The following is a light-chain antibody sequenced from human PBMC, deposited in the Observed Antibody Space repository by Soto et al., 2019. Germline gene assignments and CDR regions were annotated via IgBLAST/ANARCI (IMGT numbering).Light chain of an antibody. V-gene: IGKV3D-20*01. CDR1: QSVSSSY. CDR2: DAS. Sequence: EIVVTQSPATLSFSPGERATLSCGARQSVSSSYLAWYQQKPGLAPRLLIYDASSRATGIPDRFSGSGSGTALPLTISRLEPEDFALYYCQQYGSSTFTFGPGTKVHIK. J-gene: IGKJ3*01. CDR3: QQYGSSTFT.